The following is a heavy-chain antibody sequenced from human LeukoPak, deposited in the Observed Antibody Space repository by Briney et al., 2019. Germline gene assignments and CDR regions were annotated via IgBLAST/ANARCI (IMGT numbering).Heavy chain of an antibody. V-gene: IGHV3-20*01. CDR2: INWNGEST. Sequence: GGSLRLSCAGSGYTFDDHGMSWVRHAPGKGLEWVSGINWNGESTGYADSVKGRFTISRDNAKDSLFLQMNHLRAEDTALYHCAKGDRNGWYFDYWGLGTLVTVSS. D-gene: IGHD6-19*01. CDR3: AKGDRNGWYFDY. CDR1: GYTFDDHG. J-gene: IGHJ4*02.